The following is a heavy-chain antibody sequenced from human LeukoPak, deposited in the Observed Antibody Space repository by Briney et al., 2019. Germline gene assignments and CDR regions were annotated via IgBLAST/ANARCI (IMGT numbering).Heavy chain of an antibody. CDR3: ARDQYYYDSSDYRNFDY. D-gene: IGHD3-22*01. CDR2: IIPIFGTA. J-gene: IGHJ4*02. V-gene: IGHV1-69*06. CDR1: GGTFSSYA. Sequence: SVKVSCKASGGTFSSYAISWVRQAPGQGLEWMGGIIPIFGTANYAQKFQGRVTITADKSTSTAYMDLRSLRSDDTAVYYCARDQYYYDSSDYRNFDYWGQGTLVTVSS.